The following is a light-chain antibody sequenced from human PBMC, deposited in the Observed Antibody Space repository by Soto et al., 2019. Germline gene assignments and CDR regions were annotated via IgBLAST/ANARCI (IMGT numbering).Light chain of an antibody. V-gene: IGKV2-24*01. CDR1: QSLVHTNGNTY. CDR2: QIS. CDR3: MQGTQFPQVT. J-gene: IGKJ3*01. Sequence: DVVMTQTPLSSPVTLGQPASISCRSSQSLVHTNGNTYLNWFQQRPGQPPRLLLYQISNRFSGVPDRFSGSGAGTDFTPKISRVEAEDVGVYYCMQGTQFPQVTFGPGTKVEIK.